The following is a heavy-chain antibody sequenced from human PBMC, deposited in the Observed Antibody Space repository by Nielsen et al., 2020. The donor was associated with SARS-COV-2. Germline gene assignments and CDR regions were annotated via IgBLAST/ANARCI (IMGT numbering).Heavy chain of an antibody. CDR2: ISSDGSNE. CDR1: GFRFTSYS. CDR3: AREGDTYGVRNFDY. V-gene: IGHV3-30*04. J-gene: IGHJ4*02. Sequence: GESLKISCAASGFRFTSYSMNWVRQAPGKGLEWLTIISSDGSNEHYADSAKGRFTISRDNSKNTLYLHLNSLRPEDTAMYYCAREGDTYGVRNFDYWGQGVMVTVSS. D-gene: IGHD5-18*01.